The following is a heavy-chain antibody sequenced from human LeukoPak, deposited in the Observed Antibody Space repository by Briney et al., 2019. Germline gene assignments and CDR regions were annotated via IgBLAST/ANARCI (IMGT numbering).Heavy chain of an antibody. CDR2: IYSGGST. J-gene: IGHJ4*02. D-gene: IGHD3-9*01. Sequence: GGSLRLSCAASGFTVSSNYMSWVRQAPGKGLEWVSVIYSGGSTYYADSVKGRFTISRDNSKNTLYLQMNSLRAEDTAVYYCARSERYFDWLSFDYWGQGTLVTVSS. CDR1: GFTVSSNY. CDR3: ARSERYFDWLSFDY. V-gene: IGHV3-53*01.